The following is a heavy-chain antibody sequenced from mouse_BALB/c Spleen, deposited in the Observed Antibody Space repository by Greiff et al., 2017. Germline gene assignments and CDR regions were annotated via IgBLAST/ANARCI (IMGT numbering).Heavy chain of an antibody. CDR3: AKGGLYYGSSYFDY. CDR2: ILPGSGST. D-gene: IGHD1-1*01. V-gene: IGHV1-9*01. J-gene: IGHJ2*01. Sequence: QVQLQQSGAELMKPGASVKISCKATGYTFSSYWIEWVKQRPGHGLEWIGEILPGSGSTNYNEKFKGKATFTADTSSNTAYMQLSSLTSEDSAVYYCAKGGLYYGSSYFDYWGQGTTLTVSS. CDR1: GYTFSSYW.